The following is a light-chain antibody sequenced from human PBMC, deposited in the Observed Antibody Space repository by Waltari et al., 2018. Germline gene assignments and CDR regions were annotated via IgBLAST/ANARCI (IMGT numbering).Light chain of an antibody. J-gene: IGKJ4*01. V-gene: IGKV1-39*01. CDR1: QSITSY. CDR2: AAS. CDR3: QQSNSPPLT. Sequence: DIQMTPSPSSLSASVGDRVTITCRASQSITSYLNWYQQKPGKAPKFLIYAASSLQSGVPSRFSGSGSGTDFTLTISSLQPEDSATYYCQQSNSPPLTFGGGTKVEIK.